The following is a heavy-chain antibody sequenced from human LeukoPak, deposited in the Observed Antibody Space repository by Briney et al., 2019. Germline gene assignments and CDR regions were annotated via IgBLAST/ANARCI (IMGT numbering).Heavy chain of an antibody. D-gene: IGHD4-17*01. CDR1: GGSISSGGYY. Sequence: SETLSLTCTVSGGSISSGGYYWSWIRQHPGKGLEWIGYIYYSGSTYYNPSLKSRVTISVDTSKNQFSLKLSSVTAADTAVYYCARDPRYGDFHFDYWGQGTLVTVSS. J-gene: IGHJ4*02. V-gene: IGHV4-31*03. CDR3: ARDPRYGDFHFDY. CDR2: IYYSGST.